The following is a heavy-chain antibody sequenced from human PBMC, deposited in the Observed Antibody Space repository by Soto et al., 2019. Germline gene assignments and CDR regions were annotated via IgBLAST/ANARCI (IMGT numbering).Heavy chain of an antibody. Sequence: LSLTCTVSGGSISSYYWSWIRQPPGKGLEWIGYIYYSGSTNYNPSLKSRVTISVDTSKNQFSLKLSSVTAADTAVYYCAWYGGKDPTFDYWGQGTLVTVSS. CDR2: IYYSGST. V-gene: IGHV4-59*01. J-gene: IGHJ4*02. CDR1: GGSISSYY. D-gene: IGHD2-15*01. CDR3: AWYGGKDPTFDY.